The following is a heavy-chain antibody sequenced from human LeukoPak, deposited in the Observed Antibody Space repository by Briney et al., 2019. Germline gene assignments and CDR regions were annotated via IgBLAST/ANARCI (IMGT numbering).Heavy chain of an antibody. CDR2: IYHSGST. J-gene: IGHJ5*02. CDR1: GYSISSGYY. D-gene: IGHD3-16*01. Sequence: SETLSLTCVVSGYSISSGYYWGWIRQPPGKGLEWIGSIYHSGSTYYNPSLKSRVTISVDTSKNQFSLKLSSVTAADTAVYYCAREGAVPGIDPWGQGTLVTVSS. CDR3: AREGAVPGIDP. V-gene: IGHV4-38-2*02.